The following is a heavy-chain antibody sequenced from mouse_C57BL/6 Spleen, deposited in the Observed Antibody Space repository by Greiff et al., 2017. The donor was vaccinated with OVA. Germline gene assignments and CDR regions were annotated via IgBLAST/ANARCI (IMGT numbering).Heavy chain of an antibody. J-gene: IGHJ1*03. CDR1: GYTFTDYN. CDR2: INPNNGGT. V-gene: IGHV1-22*01. D-gene: IGHD2-4*01. CDR3: AGLYYDYGGYFDV. Sequence: EVKLQESGPELVKPGASVKMSCKASGYTFTDYNMHWVKQSHGKSLEWIGYINPNNGGTSYNQKFKGKATLTVNKSSSTAYMELRSLTSEDSAVYYCAGLYYDYGGYFDVWGTGTTVTVSS.